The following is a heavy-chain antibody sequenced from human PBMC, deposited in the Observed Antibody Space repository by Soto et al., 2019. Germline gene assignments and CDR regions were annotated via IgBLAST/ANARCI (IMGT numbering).Heavy chain of an antibody. CDR3: AREAGTTRYYGMDV. J-gene: IGHJ6*02. CDR1: GFTFSSYG. Sequence: QVQLVESGGGVVRPGRSLRLSCAASGFTFSSYGMHWVRQAPGKGLEWVAVIWYDGSNKYYADSVKGRFTISRDNSKNTLYLQMNRLRAEDTAVYYCAREAGTTRYYGMDVWGQGTTVTVSS. D-gene: IGHD1-7*01. V-gene: IGHV3-33*01. CDR2: IWYDGSNK.